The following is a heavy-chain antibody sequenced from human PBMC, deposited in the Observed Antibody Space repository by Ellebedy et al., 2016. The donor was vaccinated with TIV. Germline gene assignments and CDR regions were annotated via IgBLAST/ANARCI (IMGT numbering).Heavy chain of an antibody. CDR1: GYTFSANY. CDR2: INPDSGVT. V-gene: IGHV1-2*02. Sequence: ASVKVSCKASGYTFSANYIHWVRQAPGQGLEWMGWINPDSGVTKFAQKFQGRVTMTRDTSINTAYMQLSRLESDDTAVYYCARVRRGSSGMDVWGQGTTVTVSS. J-gene: IGHJ6*02. D-gene: IGHD6-13*01. CDR3: ARVRRGSSGMDV.